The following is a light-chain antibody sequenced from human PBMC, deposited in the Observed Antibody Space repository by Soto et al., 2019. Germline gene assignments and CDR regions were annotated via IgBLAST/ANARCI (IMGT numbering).Light chain of an antibody. Sequence: IQLTQSPASLPASVGARVTVTCRASQGISSYLAWYQQKAGKAPKLLIYAASTLRSGVPSRFSGSGSATDFTLTISSLQPDDFATYYCQQSYSSPPTFGQGTKVDIK. CDR3: QQSYSSPPT. CDR2: AAS. CDR1: QGISSY. V-gene: IGKV1-9*01. J-gene: IGKJ1*01.